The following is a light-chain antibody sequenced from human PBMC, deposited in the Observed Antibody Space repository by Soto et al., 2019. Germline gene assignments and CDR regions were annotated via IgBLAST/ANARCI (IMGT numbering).Light chain of an antibody. V-gene: IGKV3-20*01. CDR2: GAS. Sequence: EIVLTQSPDTLYLSPGEGATLSYRASQRVNSSYLAWYQQKHDQAPRLLISGASDRAAGVPARVSGSGSGTDFTLTISRLEPEDFAVYYCQQYVNSPVTFGQGTRLQIK. J-gene: IGKJ2*01. CDR3: QQYVNSPVT. CDR1: QRVNSSY.